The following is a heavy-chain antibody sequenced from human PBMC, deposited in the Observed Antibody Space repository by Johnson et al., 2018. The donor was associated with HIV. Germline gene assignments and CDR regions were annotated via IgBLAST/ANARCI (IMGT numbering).Heavy chain of an antibody. CDR2: ISYDGSDK. CDR3: AKDRGSALAQLPIFPSAFDI. V-gene: IGHV3-30*04. D-gene: IGHD6-6*01. CDR1: GFTFSSYA. Sequence: QVQLVESGGGVVQPGRSLRLSCAASGFTFSSYAMHWVRQAPAKGLEWVAVISYDGSDKYYAASVKGRFTISRDNSKNTLYLQMNSLRAEDTAVYYCAKDRGSALAQLPIFPSAFDIWGQGTMVTVSS. J-gene: IGHJ3*02.